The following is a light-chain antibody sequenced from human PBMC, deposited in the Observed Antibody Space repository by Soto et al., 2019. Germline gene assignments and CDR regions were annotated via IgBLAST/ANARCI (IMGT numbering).Light chain of an antibody. CDR1: SSDVGSYNL. V-gene: IGLV2-23*01. CDR3: CSYAGSSTV. CDR2: EGS. Sequence: QSVLTQPASVSGSPGQSITISCTGTSSDVGSYNLVSWYQQHPGKAPKLMIYEGSKRPSGVSNRVSGYKSGNTASLTISGLQAEDEADYYCCSYAGSSTVFGGGTKLTVL. J-gene: IGLJ2*01.